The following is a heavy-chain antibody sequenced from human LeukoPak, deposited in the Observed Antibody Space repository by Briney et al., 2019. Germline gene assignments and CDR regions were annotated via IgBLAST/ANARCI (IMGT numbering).Heavy chain of an antibody. CDR1: GVTFSSYE. J-gene: IGHJ4*02. D-gene: IGHD3-10*01. Sequence: GGSLRLSCAASGVTFSSYEMNWVRQAPGKGLEWLSYISTTGSSIYYADSVKGRFTISRDNVKNLLYLQMNSLRAEDTAVYYCAKADSYYGSGTYGYWGQGTLVTVSS. CDR2: ISTTGSSI. V-gene: IGHV3-48*03. CDR3: AKADSYYGSGTYGY.